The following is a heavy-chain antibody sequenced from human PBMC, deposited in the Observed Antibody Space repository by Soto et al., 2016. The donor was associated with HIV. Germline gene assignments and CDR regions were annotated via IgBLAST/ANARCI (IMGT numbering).Heavy chain of an antibody. CDR3: AREHDFWSGYYYLDY. CDR2: IYTSGST. CDR1: GGSISSGSYY. V-gene: IGHV4-61*02. J-gene: IGHJ4*02. Sequence: QVQLQESGPGLVKPSQTLSLTCTVSGGSISSGSYYWSWIRQPAGKGLEWIGRIYTSGSTNYNPSLKSRVTISVDTSKNQFSLKLSSVTAADTAVYYCAREHDFWSGYYYLDYWGQGTLVTVSS. D-gene: IGHD3-3*01.